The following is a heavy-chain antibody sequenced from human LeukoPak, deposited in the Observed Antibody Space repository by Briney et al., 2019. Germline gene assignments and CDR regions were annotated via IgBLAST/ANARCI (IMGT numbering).Heavy chain of an antibody. V-gene: IGHV3-30*18. Sequence: GGSLRLSCAASGFTFSSYGMHWVRQAPGKGLEWVAVISYDGSNKYYADSVKGRFTISRDNSKNTLYLQMNSLRAEDTAVYCCAKHNPEEDAFDIWGQGTMVTVSS. CDR1: GFTFSSYG. D-gene: IGHD1-1*01. J-gene: IGHJ3*02. CDR2: ISYDGSNK. CDR3: AKHNPEEDAFDI.